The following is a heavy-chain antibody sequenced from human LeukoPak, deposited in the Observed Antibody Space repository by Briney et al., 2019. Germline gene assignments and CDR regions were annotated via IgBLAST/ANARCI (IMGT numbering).Heavy chain of an antibody. CDR2: IRSKANSYAT. D-gene: IGHD3-10*01. J-gene: IGHJ4*02. CDR3: TRDGDPQ. Sequence: PGGSLRLSCAASGFTFSGSAMHWFRQASGKGLEWVGRIRSKANSYATAYAASVKGRFTISRDDSKNTAYLQMNSPKTEDTAVYYCTRDGDPQWGQGTLVTVSS. V-gene: IGHV3-73*01. CDR1: GFTFSGSA.